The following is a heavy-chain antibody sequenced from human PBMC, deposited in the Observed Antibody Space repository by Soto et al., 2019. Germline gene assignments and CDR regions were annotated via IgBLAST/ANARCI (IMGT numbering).Heavy chain of an antibody. D-gene: IGHD6-13*01. V-gene: IGHV3-33*01. J-gene: IGHJ6*02. CDR2: IWYDGSNK. Sequence: QVQQVESGGGVVQPGRSLRLSCAASGFTFSSYGMHWVRQAPGKGLEWVAGIWYDGSNKYYADSVKGRLTICRDNSKNTRYPHMPCLTVQDTAVYHYSTDRGVIAVALWVYYALDVWGQGTTVTVSS. CDR3: STDRGVIAVALWVYYALDV. CDR1: GFTFSSYG.